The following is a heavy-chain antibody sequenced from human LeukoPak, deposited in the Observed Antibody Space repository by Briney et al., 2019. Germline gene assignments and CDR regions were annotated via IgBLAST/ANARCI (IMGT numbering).Heavy chain of an antibody. V-gene: IGHV1-69*01. J-gene: IGHJ4*02. CDR1: GCTFSSYA. CDR2: IIPIFGTA. CDR3: ARDLDTAMVTFDY. D-gene: IGHD5-18*01. Sequence: GSSVKVSCKASGCTFSSYAISWVRRAPGQGLEWMGGIIPIFGTAYYAQKFQGRVTITADESTSTAYMELSSLRSEDTAVYYCARDLDTAMVTFDYWGQGTLVTVSS.